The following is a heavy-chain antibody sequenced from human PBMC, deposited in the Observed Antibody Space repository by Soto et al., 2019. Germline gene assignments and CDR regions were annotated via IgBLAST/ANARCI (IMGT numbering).Heavy chain of an antibody. V-gene: IGHV1-3*01. D-gene: IGHD6-13*01. CDR1: GYTFTSYA. CDR3: ARDAGAAGTVGYFYYYYGMDV. Sequence: ASVKVSCKASGYTFTSYAMHWVRQAPGQRLEWMGWINAGNGNTKYSQKFQGRVTITRDTSASTAYMELSSLRSEDTAVYYCARDAGAAGTVGYFYYYYGMDVWGQGTTVTVSS. J-gene: IGHJ6*02. CDR2: INAGNGNT.